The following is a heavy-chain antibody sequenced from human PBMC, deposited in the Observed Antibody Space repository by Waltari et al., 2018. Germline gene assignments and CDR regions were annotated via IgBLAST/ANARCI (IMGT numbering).Heavy chain of an antibody. CDR3: ARCSGGSCSFDY. J-gene: IGHJ4*02. CDR1: GGTFSRYA. CDR2: MNPNMSNT. D-gene: IGHD2-15*01. Sequence: QVQLVQSGAEVKKPGSSVKVSCKASGGTFSRYAISWVRQATGQGLEWMGVMNPNMSNTGDAQKFQVRVTMTRNTSISTPYMALSSLRSEDTAVYYCARCSGGSCSFDYWGQGTLVTVSS. V-gene: IGHV1-8*02.